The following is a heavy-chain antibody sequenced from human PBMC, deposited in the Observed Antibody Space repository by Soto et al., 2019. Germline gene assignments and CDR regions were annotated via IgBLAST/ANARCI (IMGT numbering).Heavy chain of an antibody. CDR3: AKSRNDHGTYYDFWSGYYFPEYYFDY. D-gene: IGHD3-3*01. CDR2: ISGSGGST. Sequence: GGSLRLSCAASGFTFSSYAMSWVRQAPGKGLEWVSAISGSGGSTYYADPVKGRFTISRDNSKNTRYLQMNSLRAEDTAVYYCAKSRNDHGTYYDFWSGYYFPEYYFDYWGQGTLVTVSS. V-gene: IGHV3-23*01. CDR1: GFTFSSYA. J-gene: IGHJ4*02.